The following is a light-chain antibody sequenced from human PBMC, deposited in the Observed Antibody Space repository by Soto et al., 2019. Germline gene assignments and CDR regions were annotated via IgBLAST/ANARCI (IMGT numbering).Light chain of an antibody. V-gene: IGKV2-30*01. CDR3: LPGAHWPWT. CDR2: KVS. CDR1: QSLVYSDGNTY. Sequence: DAVMTQSPVSLPVALGQPASIACRSSQSLVYSDGNTYLNWFQQRPGQSPRRLIYKVSNRASRVPDRFRGIGSGTDFSLKISRVEPEVLGVYYFLPGAHWPWTLGEGHKVDIK. J-gene: IGKJ1*01.